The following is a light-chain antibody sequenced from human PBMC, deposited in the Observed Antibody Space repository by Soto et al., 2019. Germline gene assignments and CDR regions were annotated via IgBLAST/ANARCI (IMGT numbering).Light chain of an antibody. V-gene: IGKV3-15*01. Sequence: EVVMTQSPATLSVSPGERATLSCSASQGINRNLAWYHHKPGQAPRLLIYGVFTRATGIPGRFSGGWSGTEFTLTINGLQSEDFGVYYCHQYNNWPRTFGQGTKVDIK. CDR2: GVF. CDR1: QGINRN. CDR3: HQYNNWPRT. J-gene: IGKJ1*01.